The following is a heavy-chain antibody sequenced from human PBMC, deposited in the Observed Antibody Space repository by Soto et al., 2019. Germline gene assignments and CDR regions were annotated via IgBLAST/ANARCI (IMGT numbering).Heavy chain of an antibody. D-gene: IGHD4-17*01. V-gene: IGHV3-15*04. J-gene: IGHJ4*02. CDR1: GFSFRKAY. CDR3: ATRFTAVSTAPFDF. Sequence: GGSLRLSCTGSGFSFRKAYMNGGRLAPGKGLEWVGQIDSKIDADKTDFAAPVKGRFTLSRDDSENTVYLQMNGLEVEDTGMYSRATRFTAVSTAPFDFSGQGPLVTVCS. CDR2: IDSKIDADKT.